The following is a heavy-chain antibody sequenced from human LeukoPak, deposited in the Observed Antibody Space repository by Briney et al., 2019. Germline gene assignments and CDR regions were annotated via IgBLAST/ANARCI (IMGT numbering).Heavy chain of an antibody. CDR2: ISAYNGNT. Sequence: GASVKVSCKASGYTFTSYGISWVRQAPGQGLEWMGWISAYNGNTNYAQKLQGRVTMTTDTSTSTAYMELRSPRSDDTAVYYCARELGGWYYYYGMDVWGQGTTVTVSS. D-gene: IGHD1-26*01. CDR3: ARELGGWYYYYGMDV. V-gene: IGHV1-18*01. J-gene: IGHJ6*02. CDR1: GYTFTSYG.